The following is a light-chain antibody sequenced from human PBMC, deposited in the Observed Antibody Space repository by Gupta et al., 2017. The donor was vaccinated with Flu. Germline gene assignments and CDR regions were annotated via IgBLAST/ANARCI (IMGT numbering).Light chain of an antibody. Sequence: SSELTQDPAVSVALVQTVRITCQGDSLRSYYASWYQQKPGQAPVLVIYGKNNRPSGIPDRFSGSSSGNTASLTITGAQAEDEADYYCNSRDSSGNHLEVFGTGTKVTVL. CDR3: NSRDSSGNHLEV. CDR1: SLRSYY. CDR2: GKN. V-gene: IGLV3-19*01. J-gene: IGLJ1*01.